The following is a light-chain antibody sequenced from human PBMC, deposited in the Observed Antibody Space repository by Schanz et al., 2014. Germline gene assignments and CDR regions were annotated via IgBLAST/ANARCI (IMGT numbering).Light chain of an antibody. CDR2: GAS. CDR3: QQRSIWPLT. V-gene: IGKV3D-20*02. J-gene: IGKJ4*01. CDR1: QSVTSSY. Sequence: EIVLTQSPGTLSLSPGERATLSCRASQSVTSSYLAWYQQKPGQAPRLLIYGASSRATGIPDRFSGSGSGTDFTLTISRLEPEDFAVYYCQQRSIWPLTFGGGTKVEI.